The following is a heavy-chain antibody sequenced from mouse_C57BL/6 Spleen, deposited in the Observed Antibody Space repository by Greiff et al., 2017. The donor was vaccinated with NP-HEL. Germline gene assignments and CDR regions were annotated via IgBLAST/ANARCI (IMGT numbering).Heavy chain of an antibody. CDR3: ARRTVYGDWFAY. J-gene: IGHJ3*01. CDR1: GYTFTSYW. Sequence: VQLQQPGAELVMPGASVKLSCKASGYTFTSYWMHWVKQRPGQGLEWIGEIDPSDSYTNYNQKFKGKSTLTVDKSSSTAYMQLSSLTSEDSAVYYCARRTVYGDWFAYWGQGTLVTVSA. CDR2: IDPSDSYT. V-gene: IGHV1-69*01. D-gene: IGHD1-1*02.